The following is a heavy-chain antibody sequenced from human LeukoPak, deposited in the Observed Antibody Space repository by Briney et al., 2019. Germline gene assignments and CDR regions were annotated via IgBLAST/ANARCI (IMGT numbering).Heavy chain of an antibody. CDR3: AKVRVRGGRFDY. D-gene: IGHD3-10*01. V-gene: IGHV3-23*01. CDR2: ISDTGGST. Sequence: GGSLSLSCAASGFTFSSYAMNWVRQAPGKGLEWVSGISDTGGSTYYADSVKGRFTISRDNSKNTLYLQMNSLRAEDTAVYYCAKVRVRGGRFDYWGQGTLVTVSS. CDR1: GFTFSSYA. J-gene: IGHJ4*02.